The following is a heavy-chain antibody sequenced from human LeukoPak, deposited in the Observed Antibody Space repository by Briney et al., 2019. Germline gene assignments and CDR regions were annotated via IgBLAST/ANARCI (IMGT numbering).Heavy chain of an antibody. CDR1: GGSISSGGYY. CDR2: IYYSGST. Sequence: SETLSLTCTVSGGSISSGGYYWSWIRQHPGKGLEWIGYIYYSGSTYYNPSLKSRVTISVDTSKNQFSLKLSSVTAADTAVYYCARDLRSGFDYWGQGTLVTVSS. J-gene: IGHJ4*02. CDR3: ARDLRSGFDY. V-gene: IGHV4-31*03.